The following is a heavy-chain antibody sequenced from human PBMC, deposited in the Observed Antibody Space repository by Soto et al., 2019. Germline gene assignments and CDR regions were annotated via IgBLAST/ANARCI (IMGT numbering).Heavy chain of an antibody. CDR2: IKSKTDGGTT. CDR1: GFTFSNAW. Sequence: EVQLVESGGGLVKPGGSLRLSCAASGFTFSNAWMSWVRQAPGKGLEWVGRIKSKTDGGTTDYAAPVKGRFTISRDDSKNTLYLQMNSLKTEDTAVYYCTHAGYSSGWTPYYYYYGMDVWGQGTTVTVSS. CDR3: THAGYSSGWTPYYYYYGMDV. D-gene: IGHD6-19*01. J-gene: IGHJ6*02. V-gene: IGHV3-15*01.